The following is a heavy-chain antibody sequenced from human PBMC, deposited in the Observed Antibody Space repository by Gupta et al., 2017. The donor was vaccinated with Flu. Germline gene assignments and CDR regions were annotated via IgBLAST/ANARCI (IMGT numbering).Heavy chain of an antibody. CDR1: GFTFSSYS. Sequence: EVQLVESGGGLVQPGGSLRLSCAASGFTFSSYSMNWVRQAPGKGLEWVSYISSSSNTIYYADSVKGRFTISRDNAKNSLYLQMNSLRAEDTAVYYCARRDSSGYYKLDYWGQGTLVTVSS. CDR2: ISSSSNTI. CDR3: ARRDSSGYYKLDY. J-gene: IGHJ4*02. V-gene: IGHV3-48*01. D-gene: IGHD3-22*01.